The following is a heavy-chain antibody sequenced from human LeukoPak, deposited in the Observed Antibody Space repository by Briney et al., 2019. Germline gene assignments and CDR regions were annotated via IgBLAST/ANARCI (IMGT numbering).Heavy chain of an antibody. J-gene: IGHJ5*01. CDR3: AREAGSGSYYNLPDS. CDR1: GFTFSSYG. Sequence: GGSLRLSCAASGFTFSSYGMHWVRQAPGKGLEWVAVIWYDGSNKYYADSVKGRFTISRDISKNILYLQMNSLRAEDTAVYYCAREAGSGSYYNLPDSWGQGTLVTVSS. D-gene: IGHD3-10*01. CDR2: IWYDGSNK. V-gene: IGHV3-33*01.